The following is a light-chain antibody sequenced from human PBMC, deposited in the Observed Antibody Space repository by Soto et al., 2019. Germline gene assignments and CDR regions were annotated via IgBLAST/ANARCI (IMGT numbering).Light chain of an antibody. CDR2: GAS. Sequence: EIVLTQSPGTLSLSSGERATLXXRASQSVSSRLAWYQQRPGQAPRLXXSGASSRATGIPDRFSGSGSGTDFTLTISRLEPEDFALYYCQHYAHNSPITFGQGTRLEIK. J-gene: IGKJ5*01. V-gene: IGKV3-20*01. CDR1: QSVSSR. CDR3: QHYAHNSPIT.